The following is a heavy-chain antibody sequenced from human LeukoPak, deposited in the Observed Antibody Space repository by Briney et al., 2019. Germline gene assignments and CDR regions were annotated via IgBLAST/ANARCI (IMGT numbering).Heavy chain of an antibody. V-gene: IGHV3-48*03. CDR1: GFTFSSYE. CDR2: ISSSGSTI. CDR3: ARGSWAVRKGLWFGVLIPNLSDY. Sequence: GGSLRLSCAASGFTFSSYEMNWVRQAPGKGLEWVSYISSSGSTIYYADSVKGRFTISRDNAKNSLYLQMNSLRAEDTAVYYCARGSWAVRKGLWFGVLIPNLSDYWGQGTLVTVSS. D-gene: IGHD3-10*01. J-gene: IGHJ4*02.